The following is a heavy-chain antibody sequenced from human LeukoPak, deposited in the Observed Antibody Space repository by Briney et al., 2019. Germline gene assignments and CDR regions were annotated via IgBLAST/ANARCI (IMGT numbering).Heavy chain of an antibody. CDR3: ARDFPNYDILTGRGGYGMDV. D-gene: IGHD3-9*01. J-gene: IGHJ6*02. Sequence: GGSLRLSCAASGFTFSSYWMHWVRQAPGKGLVWVSRINSDGRSTSYADSVKGRFTISRDNAKNTLYLQMNSLRAEDTAVYYCARDFPNYDILTGRGGYGMDVWGQGTTVTVSS. CDR2: INSDGRST. CDR1: GFTFSSYW. V-gene: IGHV3-74*01.